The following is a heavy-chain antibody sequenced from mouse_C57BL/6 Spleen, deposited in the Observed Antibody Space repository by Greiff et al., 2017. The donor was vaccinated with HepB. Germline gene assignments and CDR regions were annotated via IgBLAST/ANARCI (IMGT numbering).Heavy chain of an antibody. CDR3: ARHRYDYDVGDAMDY. J-gene: IGHJ4*01. V-gene: IGHV2-6-1*01. CDR2: IWSDGST. D-gene: IGHD2-4*01. CDR1: GFSLTSYG. Sequence: VHLVESGPGLVAPSQSLSITCTVSGFSLTSYGVHWVRQPPGKGLEWLVVIWSDGSTTYNSALKSRLSISKDNSKSQVFLKMNSLQTDDTAMYYCARHRYDYDVGDAMDYWGQGTSVTVSS.